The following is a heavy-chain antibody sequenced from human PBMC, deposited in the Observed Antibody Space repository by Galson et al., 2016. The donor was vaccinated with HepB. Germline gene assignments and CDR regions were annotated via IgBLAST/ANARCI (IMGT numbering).Heavy chain of an antibody. CDR3: ARGRGSALLYAFDI. D-gene: IGHD3-10*01. CDR1: GFTFSSSR. V-gene: IGHV3-74*01. J-gene: IGHJ3*02. CDR2: IDHDAANT. Sequence: SLRLSCAASGFTFSSSRMHWVRQAPGKGLVWLSYIDHDAANTNYLDSLMGRFTISRDNAKNTLYLQMNSLRAEDTAVYYCARGRGSALLYAFDIWGQGTMVTVSS.